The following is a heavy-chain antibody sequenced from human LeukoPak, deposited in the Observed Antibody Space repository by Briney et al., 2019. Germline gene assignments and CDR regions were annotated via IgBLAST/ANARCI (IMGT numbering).Heavy chain of an antibody. D-gene: IGHD6-13*01. CDR3: AKDHAQQLVRFYFDY. J-gene: IGHJ4*02. CDR2: ISGSGGST. Sequence: GGSLRLSCAASGFTFSSYAMSWVRQAPGKGLEWVSAISGSGGSTYYADSVKGRFTISRDNSKNTLYLQMNSLRAEDTAVYYCAKDHAQQLVRFYFDYWGQGTLVTVSS. CDR1: GFTFSSYA. V-gene: IGHV3-23*01.